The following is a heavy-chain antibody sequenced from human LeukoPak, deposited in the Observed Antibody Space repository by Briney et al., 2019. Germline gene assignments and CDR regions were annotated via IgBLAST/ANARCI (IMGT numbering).Heavy chain of an antibody. CDR2: IYYSGST. CDR3: ARALGYYYYYYMDV. J-gene: IGHJ6*03. Sequence: SSETLSLTCTVSGGSISSYYWSWNRQPPGKGLEWIAYIYYSGSTNYNPSLKSRVTISVDTSKNQFSLKLSSVTAADTAVYYCARALGYYYYYYMDVWGKGTTVTVSS. V-gene: IGHV4-59*08. CDR1: GGSISSYY. D-gene: IGHD1-26*01.